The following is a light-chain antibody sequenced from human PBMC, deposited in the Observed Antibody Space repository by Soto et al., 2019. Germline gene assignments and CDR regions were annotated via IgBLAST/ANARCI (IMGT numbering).Light chain of an antibody. CDR3: AAWDDSLVV. CDR1: SSNIGSAY. V-gene: IGLV1-47*01. Sequence: QSVLTQPPSASGTPGQTVTISCSGSSSNIGSAYIYWYQHLPGTAPKLLIYRNNQRPSGVPDRCSASKSGTSASLAISGLRYEDDADYYCAAWDDSLVVFGGGTKLTVL. CDR2: RNN. J-gene: IGLJ2*01.